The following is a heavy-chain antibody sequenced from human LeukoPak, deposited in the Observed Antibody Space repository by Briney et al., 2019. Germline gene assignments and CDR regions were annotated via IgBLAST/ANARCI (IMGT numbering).Heavy chain of an antibody. J-gene: IGHJ4*02. Sequence: GGSLRLSCAASGFTFSSFSMHWVRQAPGKGLEWVALILYDGSNEYYADSVKGRFTISRDNSKNTLYLQMNNLRAEDTALYYCARDKGYTYGHCFDYWGQGTLVTVSS. V-gene: IGHV3-30-3*01. CDR2: ILYDGSNE. CDR1: GFTFSSFS. D-gene: IGHD5-18*01. CDR3: ARDKGYTYGHCFDY.